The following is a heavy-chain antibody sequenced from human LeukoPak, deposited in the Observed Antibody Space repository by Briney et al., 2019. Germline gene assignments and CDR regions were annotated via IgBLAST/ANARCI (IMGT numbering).Heavy chain of an antibody. D-gene: IGHD3-10*01. V-gene: IGHV3-48*03. J-gene: IGHJ3*02. CDR2: ISSSGSTI. CDR1: GFTFSSYE. Sequence: GGSLRLSCAASGFTFSSYEMIWVRHAPGKGLEWVSYISSSGSTIYYADSVKGRFTISRDNDKHSLYLKMNSLRAKDTAVYFCARVCLSISGQQQNDAFDSWGQGTMVTVSS. CDR3: ARVCLSISGQQQNDAFDS.